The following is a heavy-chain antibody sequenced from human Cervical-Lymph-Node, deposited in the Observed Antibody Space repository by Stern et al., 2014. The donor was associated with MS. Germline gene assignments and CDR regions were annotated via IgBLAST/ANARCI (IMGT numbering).Heavy chain of an antibody. V-gene: IGHV1-69*01. CDR3: AREGIPGAGGTFDN. D-gene: IGHD1-26*01. CDR2: IIPIFATT. J-gene: IGHJ4*02. CDR1: GGTFSSYV. Sequence: QVQLVQSGAEVKKPGSSVKVSCKASGGTFSSYVISWVRQAPGQGLEWMGGIIPIFATTNYPQRFQGKVTITADGSTSTTYLEVSSLTSEDTAVYYCAREGIPGAGGTFDNWGQGTLVIVSS.